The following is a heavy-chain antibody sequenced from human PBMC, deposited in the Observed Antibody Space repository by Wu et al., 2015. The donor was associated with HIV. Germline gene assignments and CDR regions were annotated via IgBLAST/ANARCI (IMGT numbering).Heavy chain of an antibody. Sequence: QVQLQESGPGLVKPSETLSLTCTVSGGSISSYYWSWIRQPPGKGLEWIGYIYYSGSTNYNPSLKSRVTISVDTSKNQFSLKLSSVTAADTAVYYCAREWRSGRDYYFDYWGQGTLVTVSS. J-gene: IGHJ4*02. CDR2: IYYSGST. V-gene: IGHV4-59*01. CDR1: GGSISSYY. CDR3: AREWRSGRDYYFDY. D-gene: IGHD3-10*01.